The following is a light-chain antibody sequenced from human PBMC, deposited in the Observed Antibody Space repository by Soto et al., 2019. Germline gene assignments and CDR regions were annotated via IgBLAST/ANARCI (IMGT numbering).Light chain of an antibody. CDR2: DAS. CDR1: QSVSSY. J-gene: IGKJ2*01. V-gene: IGKV3-15*01. Sequence: EIVMTQSPATLSVSPGERATLSCRASQSVSSYLAWYQQKPGLPPRLLIYDASTRATGIPDRFSGSGSGTDFTLTISSLQSADFALYYCQQYSNWPPLYTFGRETKLEIK. CDR3: QQYSNWPPLYT.